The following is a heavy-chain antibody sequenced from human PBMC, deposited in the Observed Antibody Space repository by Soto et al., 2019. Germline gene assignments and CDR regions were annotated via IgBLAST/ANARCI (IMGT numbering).Heavy chain of an antibody. CDR1: GFTFSMFS. Sequence: SLRLSCSASGFTFSMFSMHWVLQAPGKGLEYVSGISSNGDSTYYADSVKGRFTISRDNSKNTLYLQMSSLRAVDTAVYYCVHPRSTVQIPPTWGQGTLVTVSS. CDR3: VHPRSTVQIPPT. J-gene: IGHJ5*02. D-gene: IGHD4-17*01. V-gene: IGHV3-64D*06. CDR2: ISSNGDST.